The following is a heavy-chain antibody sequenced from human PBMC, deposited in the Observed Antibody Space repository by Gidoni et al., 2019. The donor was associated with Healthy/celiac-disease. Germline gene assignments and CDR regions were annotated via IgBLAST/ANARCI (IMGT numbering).Heavy chain of an antibody. CDR1: GFTFSGYD. D-gene: IGHD2-2*01. CDR3: ARGCSTSCSGDYYYGMDV. CDR2: IGTAGDT. Sequence: EVQLVESGGGLVQPGGSLRLSCAASGFTFSGYDMHWVRQATGKGLEWVSAIGTAGDTYYPGSVKGRFTISRENAKNSLYLQMNSLRAGDTAVYYCARGCSTSCSGDYYYGMDVWGQGTTVTVSS. V-gene: IGHV3-13*04. J-gene: IGHJ6*02.